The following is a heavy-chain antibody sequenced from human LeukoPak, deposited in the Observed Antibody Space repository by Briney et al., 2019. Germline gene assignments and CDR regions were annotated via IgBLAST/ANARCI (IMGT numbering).Heavy chain of an antibody. J-gene: IGHJ5*02. D-gene: IGHD3-10*01. V-gene: IGHV5-51*01. CDR1: GYSFTSYW. CDR2: IYPGDSDT. Sequence: GESLKISCKGSGYSFTSYWIGWVRQMPGKGLERMGIIYPGDSDTRYSPSFQGQVTISADKSISTAYLQWSSLKASDTALYYCARHELLWFGELFSGWFDPWGQGTLVTVSS. CDR3: ARHELLWFGELFSGWFDP.